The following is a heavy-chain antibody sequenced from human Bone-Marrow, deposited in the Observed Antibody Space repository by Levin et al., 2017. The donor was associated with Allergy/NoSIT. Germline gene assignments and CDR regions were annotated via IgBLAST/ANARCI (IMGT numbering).Heavy chain of an antibody. CDR1: GFTFSNAW. V-gene: IGHV3-15*01. D-gene: IGHD3-22*01. CDR3: TTEPYYYDSSGYPDY. J-gene: IGHJ4*02. CDR2: IKSKTDGGTT. Sequence: KPGGSLRLSCAASGFTFSNAWMSWVRQAPGKGLEWVGRIKSKTDGGTTDYAAPVKGRFTISRDDSKNTLYLQMNSLKTEDTAVYYCTTEPYYYDSSGYPDYWGQGTLVTVSS.